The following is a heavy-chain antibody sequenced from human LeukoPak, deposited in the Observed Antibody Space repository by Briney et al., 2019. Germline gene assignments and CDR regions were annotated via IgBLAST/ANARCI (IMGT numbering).Heavy chain of an antibody. CDR1: GFTFSSYE. CDR2: ISSSGSTI. Sequence: GGSLRLSCAASGFTFSSYEMNWVRQAPGKGLEWVSYISSSGSTIYYADSVKGRFTISRDNSKNTLYLQMNSLRAEDTAVYYCARVYRGDEGGLRDYWGQGTLVTVSS. V-gene: IGHV3-48*03. CDR3: ARVYRGDEGGLRDY. J-gene: IGHJ4*02. D-gene: IGHD4-23*01.